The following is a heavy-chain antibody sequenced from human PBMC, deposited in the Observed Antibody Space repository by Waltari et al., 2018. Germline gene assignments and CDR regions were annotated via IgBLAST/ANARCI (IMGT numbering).Heavy chain of an antibody. Sequence: QVQLVESGGGVVQPGRSLRLSCAASGFTFSSYGMHWVRQAPGKGLEWVAVISYDGSNKDCADSVKGRFTISRDNSKNTLYLQMNSLRAEDTAVYYCARSIWFGARDSYGMDVWGQGTTVTVSS. CDR1: GFTFSSYG. CDR3: ARSIWFGARDSYGMDV. CDR2: ISYDGSNK. D-gene: IGHD3-10*01. J-gene: IGHJ6*02. V-gene: IGHV3-30*03.